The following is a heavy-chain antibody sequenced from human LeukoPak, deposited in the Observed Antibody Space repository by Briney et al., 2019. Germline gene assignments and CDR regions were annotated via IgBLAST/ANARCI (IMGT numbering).Heavy chain of an antibody. CDR3: ARAGAMTSYFDL. J-gene: IGHJ2*01. CDR2: IYYSGSA. Sequence: SQTLSLTCTVSAVSISSGGYYWSWIRQHPGKGLEWIGHIYYSGSAYYNPSLKSRVTISVDTSKNQFSLKLSSVTAADTAVYYGARAGAMTSYFDLWGLGTLVTVSS. V-gene: IGHV4-31*03. CDR1: AVSISSGGYY. D-gene: IGHD2-21*02.